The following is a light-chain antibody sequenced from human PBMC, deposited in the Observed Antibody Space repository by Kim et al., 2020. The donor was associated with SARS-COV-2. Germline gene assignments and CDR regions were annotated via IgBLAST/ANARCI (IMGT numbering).Light chain of an antibody. V-gene: IGKV1-5*03. J-gene: IGKJ2*01. CDR3: QQYSIYST. CDR1: QTISSS. Sequence: LSASVGDRVTSTCRASQTISSSLAWFQQKPGKAPKLLIYKVSTLQSGVPIRFSGSGSGTEFTLTISSLQPDDFATYYCQQYSIYSTFGQGTKLEI. CDR2: KVS.